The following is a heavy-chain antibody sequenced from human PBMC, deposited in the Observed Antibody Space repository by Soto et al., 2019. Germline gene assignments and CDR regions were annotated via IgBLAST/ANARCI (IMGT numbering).Heavy chain of an antibody. D-gene: IGHD2-15*01. J-gene: IGHJ6*03. V-gene: IGHV3-21*01. CDR2: TSSSSSYI. CDR3: ARADGTLGYCSGGSCYNYYYYYMDV. Sequence: PGGSLRLSCAASGFTFSSYSMNWVRQAPGKGLEWVSSTSSSSSYIYYADSVKGRFTISRDNAKNSLYLQMNSLRAEDTAVYYCARADGTLGYCSGGSCYNYYYYYMDVWGKGTTVTVSS. CDR1: GFTFSSYS.